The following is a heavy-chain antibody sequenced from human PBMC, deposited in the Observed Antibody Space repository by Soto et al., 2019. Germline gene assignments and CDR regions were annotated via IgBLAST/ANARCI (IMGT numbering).Heavy chain of an antibody. J-gene: IGHJ4*02. D-gene: IGHD2-15*01. V-gene: IGHV3-30*18. CDR1: GFTFSSYG. Sequence: QVQLVESGGGVVQPGRSLRLSCAASGFTFSSYGMHWVRQAPGKGLEWVAVIAYDGSNKYYADSVKGRFTISRDNSKNTLYLQMTSLRAEDTAVYYCAKDQRIVVVVAALAYWGQGTLVTVSS. CDR2: IAYDGSNK. CDR3: AKDQRIVVVVAALAY.